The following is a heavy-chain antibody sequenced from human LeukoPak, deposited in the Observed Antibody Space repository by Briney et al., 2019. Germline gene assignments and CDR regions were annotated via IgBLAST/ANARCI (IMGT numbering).Heavy chain of an antibody. CDR2: IYYSGST. J-gene: IGHJ4*02. V-gene: IGHV4-30-4*01. Sequence: SESLSLTCTVSGGSISSGDYYWSWIRQPPGKSLEWIGYIYYSGSTYYNPSLKSRVTISVDTSKNQFSLKLSSVTAADTAVYYCARTGRWLQLLIDYWGQGTLVTVSS. CDR1: GGSISSGDYY. CDR3: ARTGRWLQLLIDY. D-gene: IGHD5-24*01.